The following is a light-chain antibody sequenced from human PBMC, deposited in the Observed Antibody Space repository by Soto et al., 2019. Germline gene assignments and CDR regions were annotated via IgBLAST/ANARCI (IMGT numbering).Light chain of an antibody. CDR2: NVS. J-gene: IGLJ3*02. CDR3: CSYAGSYTWV. V-gene: IGLV2-11*01. CDR1: SSDVGGYNH. Sequence: QAVLTQPRSVSGSPGQSVTISCTGTSSDVGGYNHVSWYQHHPGKAPKLMISNVSTRPSGVPDRFSGSKSGNTASLTISGLQTEDEGDYYCCSYAGSYTWVFGGGTKLTVL.